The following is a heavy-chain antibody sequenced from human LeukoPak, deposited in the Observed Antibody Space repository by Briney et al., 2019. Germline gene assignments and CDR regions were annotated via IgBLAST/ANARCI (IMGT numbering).Heavy chain of an antibody. D-gene: IGHD6-13*01. CDR1: GGSISSNNFF. Sequence: SETLSLTCTVSGGSISSNNFFWGWIRQPPGKGMEWVGSIDYSGSSQYNPSLKSRVTISVDTSKNQFSLKLKSVTAADTAVYYCARHLGSSWYFSFDPWGQGTLVTVSS. J-gene: IGHJ5*02. CDR3: ARHLGSSWYFSFDP. V-gene: IGHV4-39*01. CDR2: IDYSGSS.